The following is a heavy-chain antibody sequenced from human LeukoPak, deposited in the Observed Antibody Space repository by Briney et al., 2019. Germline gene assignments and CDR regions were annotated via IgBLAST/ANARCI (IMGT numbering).Heavy chain of an antibody. D-gene: IGHD3-10*01. V-gene: IGHV3-30*18. Sequence: PGRSLRLSCAASGFTFGSYGMHWVRQAPGKGLEWVAVISYDGSNKYYADSVKGRFTISRDNSKNTLYLQMNSLRAEDTAVYYCANVPPMGPNLFDYWGQGTLVTVSS. J-gene: IGHJ4*02. CDR1: GFTFGSYG. CDR2: ISYDGSNK. CDR3: ANVPPMGPNLFDY.